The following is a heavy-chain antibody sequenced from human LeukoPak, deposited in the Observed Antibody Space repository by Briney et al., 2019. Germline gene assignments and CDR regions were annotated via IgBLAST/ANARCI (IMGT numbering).Heavy chain of an antibody. V-gene: IGHV4-4*02. CDR3: ARRGDYDILTGYYSDYYYGMDV. CDR1: GGSISSSNW. J-gene: IGHJ6*02. D-gene: IGHD3-9*01. Sequence: SGTLSLTCAVSGGSISSSNWWSWVRQPPGKGLEWIGEIYHSGSTNYNPSLKSRVTISVDKSKNQFSLKLSSVTAADTAVYYCARRGDYDILTGYYSDYYYGMDVWGQGTTVTVSS. CDR2: IYHSGST.